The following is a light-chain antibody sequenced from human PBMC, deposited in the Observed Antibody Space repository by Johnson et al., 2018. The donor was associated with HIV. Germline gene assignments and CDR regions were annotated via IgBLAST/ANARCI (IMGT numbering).Light chain of an antibody. CDR3: GTWDSSLGV. V-gene: IGLV1-51*01. CDR1: SSNIGNNY. CDR2: DNN. J-gene: IGLJ1*01. Sequence: QSVLTQPPSVSAAPGQKVTISCSGSSSNIGNNYVSWYQQLPGTAPKLLIYDNNKRPSGIPDRFSGSKSGPSATLAITGLQTGDEADYYCGTWDSSLGVFGTGTKVTVL.